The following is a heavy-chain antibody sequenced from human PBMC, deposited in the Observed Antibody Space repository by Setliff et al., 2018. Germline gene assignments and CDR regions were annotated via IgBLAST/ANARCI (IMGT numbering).Heavy chain of an antibody. CDR2: IYQSGTT. D-gene: IGHD1-20*01. CDR1: GESIRSNNW. V-gene: IGHV4-4*02. J-gene: IGHJ4*02. CDR3: ARGGERYYSAS. Sequence: SETLSLTCTVSGESIRSNNWWNWVRQPPGKGLEWIGDIYQSGTTNYNPSLKSRVTISADTSKNQFSLKLSSVTAADTAVYYCARGGERYYSASWGQGTLVTVSS.